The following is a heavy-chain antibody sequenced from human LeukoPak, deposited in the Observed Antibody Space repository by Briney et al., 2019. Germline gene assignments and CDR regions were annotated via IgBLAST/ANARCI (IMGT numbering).Heavy chain of an antibody. V-gene: IGHV3-23*05. CDR3: AKRGNPTVGHHYLDV. CDR1: GFTFSSSD. D-gene: IGHD1-1*01. J-gene: IGHJ6*03. CDR2: IRHSDSNT. Sequence: GGSLRLSCAVSGFTFSSSDMSWVRQAPGSGLEWVSSIRHSDSNTYYADSVMGRFTISRDNSKNTLYLQMNSLSAEDTAVYYCAKRGNPTVGHHYLDVWGKGTTVSVSS.